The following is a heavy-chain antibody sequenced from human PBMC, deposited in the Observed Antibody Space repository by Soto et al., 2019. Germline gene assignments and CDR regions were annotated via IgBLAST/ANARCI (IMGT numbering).Heavy chain of an antibody. J-gene: IGHJ4*02. Sequence: GGSLRLSCAASGFSFTNFAMSWVRQAPGKGLEWVAGIGASGDITWYADSVKGRLSISRDNSKNTLYLQLNSLRFEDTAVYYCAKNDFTDRGDDYFDYWGPGTLVTVSS. CDR2: IGASGDIT. V-gene: IGHV3-23*01. D-gene: IGHD2-21*02. CDR3: AKNDFTDRGDDYFDY. CDR1: GFSFTNFA.